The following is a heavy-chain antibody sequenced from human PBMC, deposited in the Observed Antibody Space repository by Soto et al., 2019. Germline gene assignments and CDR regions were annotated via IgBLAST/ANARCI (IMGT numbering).Heavy chain of an antibody. J-gene: IGHJ4*02. CDR3: AKEGGGGTAMVTSYFDY. V-gene: IGHV3-23*01. Sequence: GGSLRLSCAASGITFSNYALSWVRQAPGKGLEWVSGISASATGTYYADSVKGRFTISRDNSKSTLYLHMNTLRADDTAIYYCAKEGGGGTAMVTSYFDYWGQGTLVTVSS. CDR1: GITFSNYA. CDR2: ISASATGT. D-gene: IGHD5-18*01.